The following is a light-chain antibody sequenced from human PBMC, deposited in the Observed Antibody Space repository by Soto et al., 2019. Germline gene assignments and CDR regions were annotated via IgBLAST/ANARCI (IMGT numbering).Light chain of an antibody. J-gene: IGKJ4*01. Sequence: EIVMTQSPATLSVSPGERAALSCRASQRVSGNLAWDQQKPGQAPRLLIYDASTRDTGVPDRFSGRGAGTEFTLTISSLQSEDFAVYYCQQYYAWPITFGGGTEVENK. CDR2: DAS. V-gene: IGKV3-15*01. CDR1: QRVSGN. CDR3: QQYYAWPIT.